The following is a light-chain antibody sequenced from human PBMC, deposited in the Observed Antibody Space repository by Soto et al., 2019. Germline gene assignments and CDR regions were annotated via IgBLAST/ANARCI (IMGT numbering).Light chain of an antibody. CDR2: AAS. CDR3: QQSYTIPYT. Sequence: DIQMTQSPSSLPGSVGDRVTLTCRASQSFSTYLNWYQQKPGKAPKLLIYAASSLQSGVPSRLSGSGSGTDFTLTISSLQPEDFATYYCQQSYTIPYTFGQGTKLEIK. J-gene: IGKJ2*01. V-gene: IGKV1-39*01. CDR1: QSFSTY.